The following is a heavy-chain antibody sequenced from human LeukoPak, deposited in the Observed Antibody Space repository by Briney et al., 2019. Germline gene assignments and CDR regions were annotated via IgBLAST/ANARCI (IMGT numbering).Heavy chain of an antibody. CDR2: IIPIFGTA. V-gene: IGHV1-69*13. CDR1: GGTFSSYA. D-gene: IGHD3-3*01. J-gene: IGHJ4*02. Sequence: GASVKVSCKASGGTFSSYAISWVRQAPGQGLEWMGGIIPIFGTANYAQKFQGRVTITADESTSTAYMELSSLRSEDTAVYYCARGAYYDFWSGPYYFDYWGQGTLVTVSS. CDR3: ARGAYYDFWSGPYYFDY.